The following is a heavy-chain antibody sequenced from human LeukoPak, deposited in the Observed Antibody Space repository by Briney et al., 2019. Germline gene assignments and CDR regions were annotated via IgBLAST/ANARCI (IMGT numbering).Heavy chain of an antibody. Sequence: SETLSLTCAVYGGSFSGYYWSWIRQPPGKGLERIGEINHSGSTNYNPSLKSRVTISVDTSKNQFSLKLSSVTAADTAVYYCAGFLSSGWYKQVGFDPWGQGTLVTVSS. D-gene: IGHD6-19*01. J-gene: IGHJ5*02. CDR2: INHSGST. CDR3: AGFLSSGWYKQVGFDP. V-gene: IGHV4-34*01. CDR1: GGSFSGYY.